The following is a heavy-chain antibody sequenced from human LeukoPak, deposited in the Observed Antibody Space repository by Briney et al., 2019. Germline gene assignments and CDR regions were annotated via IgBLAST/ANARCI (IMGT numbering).Heavy chain of an antibody. CDR2: ISAYNGNT. V-gene: IGHV1-18*01. D-gene: IGHD3-16*01. CDR3: ARGGSRTYYDYIWGSSGAHDI. J-gene: IGHJ3*02. Sequence: ASVKVSCKASGYTFTSYGISWVRQAPGQGLEWMGWISAYNGNTNYAQKLQGRVTMTTDTPTSTAYTELRSLRSDDTAVYYCARGGSRTYYDYIWGSSGAHDIWGQGTMVTVSS. CDR1: GYTFTSYG.